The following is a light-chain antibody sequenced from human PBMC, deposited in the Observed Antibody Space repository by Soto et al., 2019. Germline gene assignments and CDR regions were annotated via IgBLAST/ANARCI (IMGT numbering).Light chain of an antibody. CDR1: GTDVGGYNY. Sequence: QSALTQPASVSGSPGQSVTISCTGTGTDVGGYNYVSWYQHHPGKAPKLMIYEVSNRPPGVSNRFSGSKSGNTASLSISGLQTEDEADYYCCSFTSRSTWLFGVGTKLTVL. CDR3: CSFTSRSTWL. V-gene: IGLV2-14*01. J-gene: IGLJ3*02. CDR2: EVS.